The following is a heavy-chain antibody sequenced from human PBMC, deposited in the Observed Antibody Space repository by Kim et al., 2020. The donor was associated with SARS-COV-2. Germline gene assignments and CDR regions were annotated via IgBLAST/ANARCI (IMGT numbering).Heavy chain of an antibody. D-gene: IGHD3-22*01. J-gene: IGHJ4*02. V-gene: IGHV1-46*01. CDR3: ARDRRDSLDDSSGYSYSFDY. CDR2: INPSGGST. Sequence: ASVKVSCKASGYTFTSYYMHWVRQAPGQGLEWMGIINPSGGSTSYAQKFQGRVTMTRDTSTSTVYMELSSLRSEDTAVYYCARDRRDSLDDSSGYSYSFDYWGQGTLVTVSS. CDR1: GYTFTSYY.